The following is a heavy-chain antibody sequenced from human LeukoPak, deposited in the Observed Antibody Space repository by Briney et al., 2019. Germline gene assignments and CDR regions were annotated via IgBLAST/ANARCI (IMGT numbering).Heavy chain of an antibody. D-gene: IGHD2-2*01. V-gene: IGHV3-11*03. Sequence: GGSLSLSCAASGFAFGDYHMSWIRQAPGKGLKGFSYMSRMSDYKDFADSVRGRFTVFRDNAKNSMYLQMRSLRAEDTAVYYCAGPTCLRGAYCSTNFWGQGTLVTVSS. CDR3: AGPTCLRGAYCSTNF. CDR1: GFAFGDYH. CDR2: MSRMSDYK. J-gene: IGHJ4*02.